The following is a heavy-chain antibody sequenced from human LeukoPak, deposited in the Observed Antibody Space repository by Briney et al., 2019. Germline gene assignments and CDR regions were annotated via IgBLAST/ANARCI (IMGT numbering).Heavy chain of an antibody. CDR3: ARDWGSIAARPRLRMDAFDI. D-gene: IGHD6-6*01. CDR2: ISSSSSTI. V-gene: IGHV3-48*01. CDR1: GFTFSSYS. Sequence: GGSLRLSCAASGFTFSSYSMNWVRQAPGKGLEWVSYISSSSSTIYYADSVKGRFTISRDNAKNSLYLQMNSLRAEDTVVYYCARDWGSIAARPRLRMDAFDIWGQGTMVTVSS. J-gene: IGHJ3*02.